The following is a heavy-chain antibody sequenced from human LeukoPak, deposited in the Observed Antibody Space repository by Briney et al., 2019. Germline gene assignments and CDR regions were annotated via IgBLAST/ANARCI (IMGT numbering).Heavy chain of an antibody. Sequence: GGSLRLSCVASEFTFSTYAMSWVRQAPGKGPEWVSGISSAGDSTFYADSVKGRFTISRDNSKNTLYLQMNYVRVEDTAIYYCADFGSGSYIFDYWGRGTLVTVSS. D-gene: IGHD3-10*01. J-gene: IGHJ4*02. CDR1: EFTFSTYA. CDR2: ISSAGDST. CDR3: ADFGSGSYIFDY. V-gene: IGHV3-23*01.